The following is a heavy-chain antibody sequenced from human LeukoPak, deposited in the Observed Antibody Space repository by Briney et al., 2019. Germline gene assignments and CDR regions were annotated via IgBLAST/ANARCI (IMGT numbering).Heavy chain of an antibody. Sequence: PSETLSLTCTVSGGSISSGGYYWSWIRQHPGKGLEWIGYIYYSGSTYYNPSLKSRVTISVDTSKNQFSLKLSSVTAADTAVYYCARGALCSGGSCSDYGMDVWGQGTTVTVSS. D-gene: IGHD2-15*01. CDR1: GGSISSGGYY. CDR3: ARGALCSGGSCSDYGMDV. V-gene: IGHV4-31*03. J-gene: IGHJ6*02. CDR2: IYYSGST.